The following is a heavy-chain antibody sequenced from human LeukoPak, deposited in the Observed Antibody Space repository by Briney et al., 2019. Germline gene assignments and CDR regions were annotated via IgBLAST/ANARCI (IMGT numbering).Heavy chain of an antibody. J-gene: IGHJ4*02. CDR3: TRVKGRELLWFGESTPDY. CDR2: IRSKAYGGTT. D-gene: IGHD3-10*01. CDR1: GFTFGDYA. V-gene: IGHV3-49*04. Sequence: GRSLRLSCTASGFTFGDYAMSWVRQAPGKGLELVGFIRSKAYGGTTEYAASVKGRFTISRDDSKSIAYLQMNSLKTEDTAVYYCTRVKGRELLWFGESTPDYWGQGTLVTVSS.